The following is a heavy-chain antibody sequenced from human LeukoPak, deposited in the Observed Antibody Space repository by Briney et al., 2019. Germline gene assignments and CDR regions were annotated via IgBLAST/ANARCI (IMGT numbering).Heavy chain of an antibody. D-gene: IGHD6-13*01. CDR3: ARGRRQQQPPPPDY. Sequence: PGGSLRLSCAASGFTFSNYWMSWVRQAPGKGLEWVANVKRDGSEEYYVDSVKGRFTVSRDNAKNSLYLQMNSLRAEDTAVYHCARGRRQQQPPPPDYWGQGTLVTVSS. V-gene: IGHV3-7*01. J-gene: IGHJ4*02. CDR1: GFTFSNYW. CDR2: VKRDGSEE.